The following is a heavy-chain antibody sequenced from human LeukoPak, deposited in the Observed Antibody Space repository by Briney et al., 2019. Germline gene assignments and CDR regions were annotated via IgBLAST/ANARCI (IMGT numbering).Heavy chain of an antibody. CDR2: INHSGST. D-gene: IGHD2-2*02. J-gene: IGHJ5*02. V-gene: IGHV4-34*01. CDR1: GGSFSGYY. Sequence: SETLSLTCAVYGGSFSGYYWGWIRQPPGKGLEWIGEINHSGSTNYNPSLKSRVTISVDTSMNQFSLKLSSVTAADTAVYYCARLDIVVVPAAIPGDNWFDPWGQGTLVTVSS. CDR3: ARLDIVVVPAAIPGDNWFDP.